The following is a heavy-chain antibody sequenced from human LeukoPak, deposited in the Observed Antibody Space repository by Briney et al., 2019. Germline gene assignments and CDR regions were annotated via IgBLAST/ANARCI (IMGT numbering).Heavy chain of an antibody. D-gene: IGHD4-17*01. V-gene: IGHV1-46*01. J-gene: IGHJ6*03. CDR3: ARVRSTVTTDEYYYYYYMDV. CDR1: GGTFISYA. CDR2: INPSGGST. Sequence: GASVKVSCKASGGTFISYAISWVRQAPGQGLEWMGIINPSGGSTSYAQKFQGRVTMTRDTSTSTAYMELSSLRSEDTAVYYCARVRSTVTTDEYYYYYYMDVWGKGTTVTVSS.